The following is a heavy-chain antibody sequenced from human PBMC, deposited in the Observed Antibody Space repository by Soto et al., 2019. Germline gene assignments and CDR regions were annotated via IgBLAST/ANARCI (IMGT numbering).Heavy chain of an antibody. CDR2: IFPGDSDA. CDR3: AKIRAQPERWLKDWADL. V-gene: IGHV5-51*01. J-gene: IGHJ5*02. CDR1: GYRFSTTW. Sequence: DVQLAQSGAEMKKPGDSLRISCKGSGYRFSTTWIGWVRQRPGQGLEWVAIIFPGDSDARYSPSFQGHVTIAADKSINTVYLQWRSLRPSNTAIYYCAKIRAQPERWLKDWADLWGQGTLVTVSS. D-gene: IGHD3-9*01.